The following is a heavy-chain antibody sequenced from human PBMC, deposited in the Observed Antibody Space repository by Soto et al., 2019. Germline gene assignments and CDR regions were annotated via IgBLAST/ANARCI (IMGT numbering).Heavy chain of an antibody. CDR3: AKGVSYDFWRTNPDY. V-gene: IGHV3-23*01. CDR2: ISGSGGST. CDR1: GFTFSSYA. Sequence: GGSLRLSCAASGFTFSSYAVSWVRQAPGKGLEWVSAISGSGGSTYYADSVKGRFTISRDNSKNTLYLQMNSLRAEDTAVYYCAKGVSYDFWRTNPDYWGQGTLVTSPQ. D-gene: IGHD3-3*01. J-gene: IGHJ4*02.